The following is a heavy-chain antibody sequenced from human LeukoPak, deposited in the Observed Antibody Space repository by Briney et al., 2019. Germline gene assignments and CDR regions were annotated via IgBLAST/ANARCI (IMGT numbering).Heavy chain of an antibody. CDR2: IYHSGST. Sequence: SETLSLTCAVSGGSISSGGYSWSWIRQPPGKGLEWIGYIYHSGSTYYNPSLKSRVTISVDRSKNQFSLKLCSLTAADTVVYYCAREDTGYFDYWGQGTLVTVSS. CDR3: AREDTGYFDY. V-gene: IGHV4-30-2*01. CDR1: GGSISSGGYS. J-gene: IGHJ4*02. D-gene: IGHD3-9*01.